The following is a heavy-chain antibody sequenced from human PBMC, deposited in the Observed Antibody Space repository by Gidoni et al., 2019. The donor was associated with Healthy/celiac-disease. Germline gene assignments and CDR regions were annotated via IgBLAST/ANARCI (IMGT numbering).Heavy chain of an antibody. CDR2: INPSGGST. Sequence: RGPGQGLEWMGIINPSGGSTSYAQKFQGRVTMTRDTSTSTVYMELSSLRSEDTAVYYCARVGSEAFDIWGQGTMVTVSS. CDR3: ARVGSEAFDI. V-gene: IGHV1-46*01. J-gene: IGHJ3*02. D-gene: IGHD3-10*01.